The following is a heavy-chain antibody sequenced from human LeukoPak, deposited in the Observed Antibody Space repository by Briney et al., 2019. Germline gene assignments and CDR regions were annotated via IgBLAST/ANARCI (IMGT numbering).Heavy chain of an antibody. Sequence: PGGSLRLSXTASGFTFSDYAMSWVRQAPGKGLEWVGCIRSKAYGGTTEYAASVKGRFTISRDDSKSIAYLEMNSLITEDTAVYYCTRGNQVLLYFFDYWGQGTLATVSS. D-gene: IGHD2-2*01. V-gene: IGHV3-49*04. CDR3: TRGNQVLLYFFDY. CDR2: IRSKAYGGTT. CDR1: GFTFSDYA. J-gene: IGHJ4*02.